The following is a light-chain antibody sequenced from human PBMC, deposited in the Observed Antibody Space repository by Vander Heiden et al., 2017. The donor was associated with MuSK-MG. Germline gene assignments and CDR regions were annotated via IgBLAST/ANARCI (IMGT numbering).Light chain of an antibody. Sequence: QSALTQPASVSGTPGQSITISCTGTSSDVGGSKYVSWYQQHPGKAPKLMILECTNRPSGVSKRFSVSNSGNTDSLTISGRQAEDQAEDDCSSYTTSSTLDKVFGTGTMVTVL. CDR3: SSYTTSSTLDKV. CDR1: SSDVGGSKY. CDR2: ECT. V-gene: IGLV2-14*01. J-gene: IGLJ1*01.